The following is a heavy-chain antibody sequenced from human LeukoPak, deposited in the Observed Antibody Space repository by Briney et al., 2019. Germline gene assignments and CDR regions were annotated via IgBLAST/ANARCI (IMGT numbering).Heavy chain of an antibody. D-gene: IGHD5-12*01. Sequence: GGSLRLSCAASGFTFSTYSIHWVRQAPGKGLEWVTVISADGRTQYYSDSVKGRFTISRDNSLNTLHLQMNSLRTGDTAVYYCAREFGHDRWYFDYWGQGALVTVSS. CDR1: GFTFSTYS. CDR2: ISADGRTQ. V-gene: IGHV3-30*03. J-gene: IGHJ4*02. CDR3: AREFGHDRWYFDY.